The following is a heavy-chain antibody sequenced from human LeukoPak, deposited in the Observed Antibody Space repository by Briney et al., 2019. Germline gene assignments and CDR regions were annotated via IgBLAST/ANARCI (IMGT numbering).Heavy chain of an antibody. D-gene: IGHD3-10*01. V-gene: IGHV4-59*01. CDR2: IYYNGST. J-gene: IGHJ4*02. Sequence: LETLSLTCTVSGGSISSYYWSWIRQPPGKGLEWIGYIYYNGSTNYNPSLKSRVTISVDTSKNQFSLKLSSVTAADTAVYYCARENRVTLVRGVIDYWGQGTLVTVSS. CDR3: ARENRVTLVRGVIDY. CDR1: GGSISSYY.